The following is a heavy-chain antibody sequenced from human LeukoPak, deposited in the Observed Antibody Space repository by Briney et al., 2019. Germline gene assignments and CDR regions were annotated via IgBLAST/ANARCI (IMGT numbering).Heavy chain of an antibody. CDR3: AKFRSYGSGSYPRRYFDL. D-gene: IGHD3-10*01. CDR2: INWNGGST. CDR1: GFTFDDYG. V-gene: IGHV3-20*04. Sequence: GGSLRLSCAASGFTFDDYGMSWVRQAPGKGLEWVSGINWNGGSTGYADSVKGRFTISRDNSKNTLYLQMNSLRAEDTAVYYCAKFRSYGSGSYPRRYFDLWGRGTLVTVSS. J-gene: IGHJ2*01.